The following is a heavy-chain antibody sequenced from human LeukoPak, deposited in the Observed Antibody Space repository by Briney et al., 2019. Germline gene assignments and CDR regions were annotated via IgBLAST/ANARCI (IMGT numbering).Heavy chain of an antibody. Sequence: PGGSLRLSCAASGFTFSSYSMNWVRQAPGKGLEWVSYISSSSTIYYADSVKGRFTISRDNAKNSLYLQMNSLRDEDTAVYYCARGTYGLRFLEWLSEYYFDYWGQGALVTVSS. CDR1: GFTFSSYS. CDR2: ISSSSTI. D-gene: IGHD3-3*01. V-gene: IGHV3-48*02. CDR3: ARGTYGLRFLEWLSEYYFDY. J-gene: IGHJ4*02.